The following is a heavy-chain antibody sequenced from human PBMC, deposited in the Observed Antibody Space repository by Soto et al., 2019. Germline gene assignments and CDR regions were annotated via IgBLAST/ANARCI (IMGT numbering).Heavy chain of an antibody. CDR2: IANDGGNK. J-gene: IGHJ4*02. CDR3: GRDSAGETSTWRFDY. D-gene: IGHD2-2*01. V-gene: IGHV3-30-3*01. Sequence: QVPLVESGGGVVQPGKSLRLSCAASGFTFSNYAMHWVRQAPGKGLEWVAVIANDGGNKFYADSVKGRFSVSRDNSKNTLFLQMNSLRADDRAVYYGGRDSAGETSTWRFDYWGQGTLVTVSS. CDR1: GFTFSNYA.